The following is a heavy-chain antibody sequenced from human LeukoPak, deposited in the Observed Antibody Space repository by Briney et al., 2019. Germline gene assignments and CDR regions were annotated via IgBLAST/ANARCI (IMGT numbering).Heavy chain of an antibody. V-gene: IGHV1-69*05. CDR1: GGTFSSYA. CDR3: ARRDLDTAMVTWAFDI. D-gene: IGHD5-18*01. Sequence: SVKVSCKASGGTFSSYAISWVPQAPGQGLEWRGGIIPIFGTANYAQKFQGRVTITTDESTSTAYMELSSLRSEDTAVYYCARRDLDTAMVTWAFDIWGQGTMVTVSS. CDR2: IIPIFGTA. J-gene: IGHJ3*02.